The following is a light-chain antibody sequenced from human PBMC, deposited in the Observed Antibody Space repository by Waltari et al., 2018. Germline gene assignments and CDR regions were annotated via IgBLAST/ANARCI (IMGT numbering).Light chain of an antibody. V-gene: IGKV1-39*01. Sequence: DIQMTQSPSSLSASLGDSVTITGRASQSISNFLNWYQQKPGKAPRLLIYTSSTLQGGVPARFNGSGSGTDFTLTISSLLPEDFATYYCQQSYSSLSTFGGGTKVEIK. CDR3: QQSYSSLST. CDR2: TSS. CDR1: QSISNF. J-gene: IGKJ4*01.